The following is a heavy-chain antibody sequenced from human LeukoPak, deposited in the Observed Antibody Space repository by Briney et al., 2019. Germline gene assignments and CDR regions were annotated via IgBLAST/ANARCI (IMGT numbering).Heavy chain of an antibody. CDR2: ISGGSGDT. Sequence: ASVKVSCKASGYIFTNYAMHWVRQAPGQRLEWMGRISGGSGDTKYSQKFQDRVTMTRDTSISTAYMELSRLRSDDTAVYYCARGAAAGFFDYWGQGTLVTVSS. V-gene: IGHV1-3*01. CDR1: GYIFTNYA. CDR3: ARGAAAGFFDY. J-gene: IGHJ4*02. D-gene: IGHD6-13*01.